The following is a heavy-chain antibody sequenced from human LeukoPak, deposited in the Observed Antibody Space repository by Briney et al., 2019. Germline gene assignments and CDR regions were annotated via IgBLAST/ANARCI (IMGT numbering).Heavy chain of an antibody. CDR3: AKVREIMFRGPQDY. V-gene: IGHV3-30*18. D-gene: IGHD3-16*01. J-gene: IGHJ4*02. CDR1: GFTFSNYG. CDR2: MSYDGNNK. Sequence: GGSLRLSCAASGFTFSNYGMHWVRQAPGKGLEWVAVMSYDGNNKYHADSVKGRFTISRDNSQNTLYLQMDSLRPDDTAVYYCAKVREIMFRGPQDYWGQGTRVIVSS.